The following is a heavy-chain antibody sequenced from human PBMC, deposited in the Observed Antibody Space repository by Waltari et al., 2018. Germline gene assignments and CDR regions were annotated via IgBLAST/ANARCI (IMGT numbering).Heavy chain of an antibody. Sequence: QVHLVQSGAEVKKPGASVRVSCKTSGYTFSDCYISWVRQAPGQGLEWMGWINPKSGATNPAQKFQGRVTLTRDTSTSTVYMELRGLTSDDTAIYYCARDLFPNFWSGYGFDIWGQGTKVTVSS. CDR1: GYTFSDCY. CDR2: INPKSGAT. D-gene: IGHD3-3*01. J-gene: IGHJ3*02. V-gene: IGHV1-2*02. CDR3: ARDLFPNFWSGYGFDI.